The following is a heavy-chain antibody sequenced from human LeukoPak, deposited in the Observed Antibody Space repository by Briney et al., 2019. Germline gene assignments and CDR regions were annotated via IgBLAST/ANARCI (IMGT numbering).Heavy chain of an antibody. CDR3: ARDPYTGSMFDY. Sequence: ASVTVSCKASGYTFTSYYMHWVRQAPGQGREWMGIINPSGGDTSYAQKFQGRLTMTRDTSTNTVYMELTSLRSEDTAVYYCARDPYTGSMFDYWGHGTLVTVSS. CDR2: INPSGGDT. D-gene: IGHD1-1*01. CDR1: GYTFTSYY. J-gene: IGHJ4*01. V-gene: IGHV1-46*01.